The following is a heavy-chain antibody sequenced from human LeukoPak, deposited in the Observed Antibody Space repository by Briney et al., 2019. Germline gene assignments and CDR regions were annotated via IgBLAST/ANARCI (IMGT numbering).Heavy chain of an antibody. V-gene: IGHV3-13*01. D-gene: IGHD6-19*01. CDR3: ARGGIQVSGIDEFDY. J-gene: IGHJ4*02. CDR2: IDIRGDT. CDR1: GFNFIDYD. Sequence: PGGSLRLSCVASGFNFIDYDMHWVRQVIGKGLEWVSAIDIRGDTHYSGSVKGRFTIFRENAESSLYLQMNSLRAEDTAVYYCARGGIQVSGIDEFDYWGQGTLVTVSS.